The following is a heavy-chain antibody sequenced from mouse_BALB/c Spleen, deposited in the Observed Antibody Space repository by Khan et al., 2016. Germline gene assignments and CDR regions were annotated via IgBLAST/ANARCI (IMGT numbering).Heavy chain of an antibody. CDR2: IYPGDGDT. V-gene: IGHV1-87*01. CDR1: GYTFTSYW. Sequence: QVQLKQSGAELARPGASVKLSCKASGYTFTSYWMQWVKQRPGQGLEWIGAIYPGDGDTRYTQKFKGKATLTADKSSRTAYMQLSSLATEASAVCYCARRGYFYHFDYWGQGTTLTVSS. D-gene: IGHD3-1*01. J-gene: IGHJ2*01. CDR3: ARRGYFYHFDY.